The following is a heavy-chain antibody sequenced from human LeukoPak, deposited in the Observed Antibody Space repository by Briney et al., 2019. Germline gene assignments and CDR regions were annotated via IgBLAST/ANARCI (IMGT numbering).Heavy chain of an antibody. J-gene: IGHJ4*02. CDR2: INSDGSAT. CDR3: VRDFRSADY. Sequence: GGSLRLSCAASGFTFGSPWMHWVRHAPGKGLVWVSRINSDGSATAYADSVKGRFIISRDNARNTVYLQMNSLRVEDTAVYYCVRDFRSADYWGQGTLVTVSS. CDR1: GFTFGSPW. V-gene: IGHV3-74*01.